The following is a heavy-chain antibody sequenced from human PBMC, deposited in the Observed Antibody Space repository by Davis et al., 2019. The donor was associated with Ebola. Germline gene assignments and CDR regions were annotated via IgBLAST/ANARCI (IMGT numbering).Heavy chain of an antibody. J-gene: IGHJ6*02. CDR2: ISSSSSYI. V-gene: IGHV3-21*01. Sequence: GESLKISCVASGFTFSSYSMNWVRQAPGKGLEWVSSISSSSSYIYYADSVKGRFTISRDNAKNSLYLQMNSLRAEDTAVYYCARDKRELLWGYGMDVWGQGTTVTVSS. D-gene: IGHD1-26*01. CDR1: GFTFSSYS. CDR3: ARDKRELLWGYGMDV.